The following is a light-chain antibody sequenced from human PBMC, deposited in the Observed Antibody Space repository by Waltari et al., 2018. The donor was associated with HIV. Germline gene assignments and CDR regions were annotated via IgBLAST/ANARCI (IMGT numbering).Light chain of an antibody. CDR3: SSYTSSSTPVV. J-gene: IGLJ2*01. CDR1: SSDVGGYNS. Sequence: QSALTQPASVSGSPGQSLTISCTGTSSDVGGYNSVSRYQQHPGKAPKLMIYDVSNRPSGVSNRFSGSKSGNTASLTISGLQAEDEADYYCSSYTSSSTPVVFGGGTKLTVL. CDR2: DVS. V-gene: IGLV2-14*03.